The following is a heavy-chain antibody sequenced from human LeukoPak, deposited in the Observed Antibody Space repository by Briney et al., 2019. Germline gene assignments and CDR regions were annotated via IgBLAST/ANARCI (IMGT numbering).Heavy chain of an antibody. J-gene: IGHJ4*02. Sequence: GGSLRLSCAASGFTFSDYYMSWIRHAPGKGLEWVSYISSSGSTIYYADSVKGRFTISRDNAKNSLYLQMNSLRAEDTAVYYCARKVKGVTSYYFDYWGQGTMVTVSS. CDR3: ARKVKGVTSYYFDY. CDR2: ISSSGSTI. V-gene: IGHV3-11*01. D-gene: IGHD2-2*01. CDR1: GFTFSDYY.